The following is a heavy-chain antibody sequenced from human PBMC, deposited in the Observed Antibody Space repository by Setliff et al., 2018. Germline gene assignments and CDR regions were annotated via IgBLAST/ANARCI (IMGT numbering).Heavy chain of an antibody. CDR3: ARGRNVAARLLDS. Sequence: PSETLSLTCTVSGASITNINYYWGLIRQPPGKGLEWIGSIFYSGRTFYNPSLKSRVTISVDTSKNQFSLTLSSVTAADTAVYYCARGRNVAARLLDSWGQGARVTVSS. D-gene: IGHD6-6*01. J-gene: IGHJ4*02. CDR2: IFYSGRT. V-gene: IGHV4-39*01. CDR1: GASITNINYY.